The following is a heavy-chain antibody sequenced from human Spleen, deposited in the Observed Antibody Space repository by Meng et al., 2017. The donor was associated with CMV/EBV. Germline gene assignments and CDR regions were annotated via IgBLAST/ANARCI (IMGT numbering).Heavy chain of an antibody. V-gene: IGHV2-5*01. CDR1: GFSLSTSGVG. D-gene: IGHD5-18*01. Sequence: SGPTLVKPTPTRTLTCTFSGFSLSTSGVGVGWIRQPPGKALEWLALIYWNDDKRYSPSLKSRLTITKDTSKNQVVLTMTNMDPVDTATYYCALALTGYSYGYPCAFDIWGQGTMVTVSS. J-gene: IGHJ3*02. CDR3: ALALTGYSYGYPCAFDI. CDR2: IYWNDDK.